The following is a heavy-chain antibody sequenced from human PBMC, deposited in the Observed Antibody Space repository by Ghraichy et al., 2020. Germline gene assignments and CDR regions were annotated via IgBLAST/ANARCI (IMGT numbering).Heavy chain of an antibody. Sequence: SETLSLTCAVYGGSFIGYYWSWIRQPPGKGLEWIGEINHSGSTNYNPSLKSRVTISVDTSKNQFSLKLSSVTVADTAVYYCARAVTDSDYWGQGTLVTVSS. D-gene: IGHD3-16*02. J-gene: IGHJ4*02. V-gene: IGHV4-34*01. CDR1: GGSFIGYY. CDR2: INHSGST. CDR3: ARAVTDSDY.